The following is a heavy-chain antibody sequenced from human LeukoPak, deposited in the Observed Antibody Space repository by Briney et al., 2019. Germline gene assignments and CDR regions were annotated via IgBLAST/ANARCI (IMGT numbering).Heavy chain of an antibody. Sequence: GGSLRLSCAASGFTFSSYAMHWVRQAPGKGLEWVAVISYDGSNKYYADSVKGRFTISRDNSKNTLYLQMNSLRAEDTAVYYCAKGSGWYENYYYGMDVWGQGTTVTVSS. V-gene: IGHV3-30-3*01. J-gene: IGHJ6*02. CDR1: GFTFSSYA. CDR3: AKGSGWYENYYYGMDV. CDR2: ISYDGSNK. D-gene: IGHD6-19*01.